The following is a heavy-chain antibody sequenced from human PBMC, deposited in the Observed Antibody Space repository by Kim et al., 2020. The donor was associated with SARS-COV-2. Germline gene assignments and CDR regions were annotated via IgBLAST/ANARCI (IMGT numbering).Heavy chain of an antibody. D-gene: IGHD4-4*01. V-gene: IGHV3-73*01. CDR3: MARGAVTTH. Sequence: GGSLRLSCAASGFTFSGSAMHWVRQASGKGLEWVGRIRSKANSYATAYAASVKGRFTISRDDSKNTAYLQMNSLKTEDTAVYYCMARGAVTTHWGQGTLVTVSS. CDR2: IRSKANSYAT. CDR1: GFTFSGSA. J-gene: IGHJ4*02.